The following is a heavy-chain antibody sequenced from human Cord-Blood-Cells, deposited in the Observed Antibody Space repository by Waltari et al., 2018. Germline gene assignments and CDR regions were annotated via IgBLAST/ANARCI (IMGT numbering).Heavy chain of an antibody. D-gene: IGHD3-16*02. CDR1: GFSLSTARMG. J-gene: IGHJ4*02. CDR2: IFSNDEK. CDR3: ARILRDYDYVWGSYRYYFDY. V-gene: IGHV2-26*01. Sequence: QVTLKESGPVLVKPTETLTLTCTVSGFSLSTARMGVSWIRQPPGKALEWLAHIFSNDEKSYSTSLKSRLTISKDTSKSQVVLTMTNMDPGDTATYYCARILRDYDYVWGSYRYYFDYWGQGTLVTVSS.